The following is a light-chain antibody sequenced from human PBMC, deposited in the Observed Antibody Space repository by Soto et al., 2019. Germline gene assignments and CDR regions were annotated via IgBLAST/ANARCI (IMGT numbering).Light chain of an antibody. CDR3: TSYTLSSSYV. CDR1: SSDVGGNKY. J-gene: IGLJ1*01. CDR2: GVS. V-gene: IGLV2-14*01. Sequence: QSVLPQPASVSGSPGQSITISFTGTSSDVGGNKYVSWYQQYPGKAPKLMIFGVSKRPSGVSNRFSGSKSGKTASLTISGLQTADETDYYYTSYTLSSSYVFGTGTEVTVL.